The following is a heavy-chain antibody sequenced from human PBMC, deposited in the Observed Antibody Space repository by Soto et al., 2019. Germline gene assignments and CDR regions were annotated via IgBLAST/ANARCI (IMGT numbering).Heavy chain of an antibody. CDR2: INPNSGGT. V-gene: IGHV1-2*04. CDR3: ARGRRKSEYSSSFWPGNGMDV. J-gene: IGHJ6*02. CDR1: GYTFTGYY. Sequence: ASVKVSCKASGYTFTGYYMHWVRQAPGQGLEWMGWINPNSGGTNYAQKFQGWVTMTRDTSISTAYMELSRMRSDDTAVYYCARGRRKSEYSSSFWPGNGMDVWGQGTTVTVSS. D-gene: IGHD6-6*01.